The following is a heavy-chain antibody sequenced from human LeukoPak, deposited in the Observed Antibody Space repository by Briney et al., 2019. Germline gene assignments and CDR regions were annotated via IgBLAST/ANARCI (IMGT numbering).Heavy chain of an antibody. Sequence: GGSLRLSCAASGFTFRSYWMSWVRQAPGKGLEWVANINQGGSVKYYVDSVKGRFTISRDDAKNSLYVQMNSLRDEDTAVYYCARVGYSGWNLEYWSQGTLVTVSS. CDR3: ARVGYSGWNLEY. J-gene: IGHJ4*02. V-gene: IGHV3-7*01. CDR2: INQGGSVK. D-gene: IGHD5-12*01. CDR1: GFTFRSYW.